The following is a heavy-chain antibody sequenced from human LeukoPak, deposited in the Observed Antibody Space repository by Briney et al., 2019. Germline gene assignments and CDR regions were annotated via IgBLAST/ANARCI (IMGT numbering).Heavy chain of an antibody. J-gene: IGHJ4*02. CDR1: GGTFSSYA. CDR2: IIPIFGTA. CDR3: ARDPDYGGNPGFDY. Sequence: ASVKVSCKASGGTFSSYAISWVRQAPGQGLEWMGGIIPIFGTANYAQKFQGRVTITADESTSTAYMELSSLRSEDTAVYYCARDPDYGGNPGFDYWGQGTLVTVSS. V-gene: IGHV1-69*13. D-gene: IGHD4-23*01.